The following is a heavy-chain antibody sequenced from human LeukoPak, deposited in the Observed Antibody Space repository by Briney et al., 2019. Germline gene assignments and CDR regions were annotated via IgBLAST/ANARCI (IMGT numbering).Heavy chain of an antibody. J-gene: IGHJ4*02. CDR3: ARDFLHSSTSRPFDY. V-gene: IGHV3-21*01. CDR1: GFTFGAYT. CDR2: IFSRSESI. D-gene: IGHD2-2*01. Sequence: PAGSLRLSCAASGFTFGAYTMNWVRQAPGKGLEWVTCIFSRSESILYADSVKGRFTISRDNAKNSLYPQMDSLRAEDTAVYYCARDFLHSSTSRPFDYWGQGTLVTVSS.